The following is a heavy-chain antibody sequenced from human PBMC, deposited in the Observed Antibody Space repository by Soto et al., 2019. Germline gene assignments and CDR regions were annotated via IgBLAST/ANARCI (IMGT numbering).Heavy chain of an antibody. V-gene: IGHV1-24*01. CDR1: GYTLTESS. CDR3: ATDATDRIAVAGYDY. Sequence: GASVKVSCKVSGYTLTESSIHWVRQAPGKGLEWMGGFDPEDGETIYAQKFQGRVTMTEDTSTDTAYMELSSLRAEDTAVYYCATDATDRIAVAGYDYWGQGTLVTVSS. J-gene: IGHJ4*02. CDR2: FDPEDGET. D-gene: IGHD6-19*01.